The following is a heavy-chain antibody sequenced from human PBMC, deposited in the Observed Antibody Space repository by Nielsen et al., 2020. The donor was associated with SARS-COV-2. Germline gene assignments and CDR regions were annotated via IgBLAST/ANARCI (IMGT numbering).Heavy chain of an antibody. D-gene: IGHD6-13*01. Sequence: GESLKISCAASGFTFDDYTMHWVRQAPGKGLEWVSLISWDGGSTYYADSVKGRFTISRDNSKNSLYLQMNSLRTEDTALYYCAKEGASSSWLNLDYWGQGTLGTVSS. J-gene: IGHJ4*02. V-gene: IGHV3-43*01. CDR3: AKEGASSSWLNLDY. CDR1: GFTFDDYT. CDR2: ISWDGGST.